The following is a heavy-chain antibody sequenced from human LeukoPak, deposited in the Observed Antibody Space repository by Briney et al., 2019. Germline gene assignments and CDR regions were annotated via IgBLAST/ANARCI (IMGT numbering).Heavy chain of an antibody. V-gene: IGHV3-23*01. Sequence: GGSLRLSCAASGFTFSSYAMSWVRQAPGKGLEWVSAISGSGGSTYYADSVKGRFTISRDNSKNTLYLQMNSLRAEDTAVYYCAKDSYYYDSSGYSDYWGQGTLVTVSS. CDR1: GFTFSSYA. CDR2: ISGSGGST. CDR3: AKDSYYYDSSGYSDY. J-gene: IGHJ4*02. D-gene: IGHD3-22*01.